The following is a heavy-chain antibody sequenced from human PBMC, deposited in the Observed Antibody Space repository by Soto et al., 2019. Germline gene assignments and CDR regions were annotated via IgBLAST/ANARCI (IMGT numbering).Heavy chain of an antibody. CDR1: GYTFTNFG. V-gene: IGHV1-18*01. CDR2: ISAYNGNT. D-gene: IGHD1-7*01. CDR3: ARGGTPIDD. J-gene: IGHJ4*02. Sequence: QVQLVQSGAEVKKPGASVKVSCKASGYTFTNFGISWVRQAPGQGLDWMGWISAYNGNTNYAQNLQGRVTMTTDTSTSTASIELRRPRCDDTAVYYCARGGTPIDDWGQGTLVTVSS.